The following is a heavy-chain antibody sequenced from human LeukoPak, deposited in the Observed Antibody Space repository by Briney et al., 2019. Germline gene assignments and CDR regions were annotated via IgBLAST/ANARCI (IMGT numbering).Heavy chain of an antibody. Sequence: SETLSLTCTVSGGSISRYYWSWIRQPPGKGLEWIGHIYYSGSTYYNPSLKSRVTISVDTSKNQFSLKLSSVTAADTAVYYCARAPLWVGAIEYAFDIWGQGTMVTVSS. CDR1: GGSISRYY. CDR2: IYYSGST. D-gene: IGHD1-26*01. J-gene: IGHJ3*02. CDR3: ARAPLWVGAIEYAFDI. V-gene: IGHV4-59*04.